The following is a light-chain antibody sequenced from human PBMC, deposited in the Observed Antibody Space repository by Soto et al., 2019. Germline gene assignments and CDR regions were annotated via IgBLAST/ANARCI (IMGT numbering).Light chain of an antibody. Sequence: DIQMTQSPSSLSASVGYRVTITCQASQDISNFLNWYHQTPGKAPRLLIYDVSNLQPGVASRFSGSGSGTDFTFTINSLQPEDIGTFYCQQYDKQPVTFGGGTKVDIK. CDR2: DVS. CDR3: QQYDKQPVT. V-gene: IGKV1-33*01. J-gene: IGKJ4*01. CDR1: QDISNF.